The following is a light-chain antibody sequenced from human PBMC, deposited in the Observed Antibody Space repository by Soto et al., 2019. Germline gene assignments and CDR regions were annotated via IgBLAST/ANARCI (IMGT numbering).Light chain of an antibody. CDR3: QQYHLYPYT. Sequence: DIQMTQSPSSLSASVGDRITITCQASEDIGDYLNWYQQKPGKAPKLLIYDASKLEVGVPSRFSGRGSGKDFSFTISSLQPEDVAAYFCQQYHLYPYTFGQRTVLVIK. CDR2: DAS. J-gene: IGKJ2*01. V-gene: IGKV1-33*01. CDR1: EDIGDY.